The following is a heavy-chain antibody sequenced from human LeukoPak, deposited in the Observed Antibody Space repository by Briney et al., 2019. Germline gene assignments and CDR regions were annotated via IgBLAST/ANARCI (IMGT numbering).Heavy chain of an antibody. D-gene: IGHD3-10*01. Sequence: SETLSLTCAVYGGSFSGYYWSWIRQPPGKGLEWIGEINHSGSTNYNPSLKSRVTISVDTSKNRFSLKLSSVTAADTAVYYCASRRWFGELYYFDYWGQGTLVTVSS. CDR2: INHSGST. CDR1: GGSFSGYY. V-gene: IGHV4-34*01. CDR3: ASRRWFGELYYFDY. J-gene: IGHJ4*02.